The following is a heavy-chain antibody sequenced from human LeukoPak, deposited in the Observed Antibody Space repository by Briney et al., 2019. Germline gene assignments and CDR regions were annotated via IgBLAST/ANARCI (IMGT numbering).Heavy chain of an antibody. CDR1: GFTFDDYA. CDR2: ISWNSGSM. Sequence: GGSLRLSCAASGFTFDDYAMHWVRQAPGKGLEWVSGISWNSGSMDYADSVKGRFTISRDNSKNTLYLQMNSLRAEDTAVYYCAKVMVYATYWGQGTLVTVSS. J-gene: IGHJ4*02. CDR3: AKVMVYATY. V-gene: IGHV3-9*01. D-gene: IGHD2-8*01.